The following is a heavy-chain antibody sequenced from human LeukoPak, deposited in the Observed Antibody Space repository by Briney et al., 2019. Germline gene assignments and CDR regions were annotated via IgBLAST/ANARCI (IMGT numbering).Heavy chain of an antibody. CDR2: ISWNSGSI. V-gene: IGHV3-9*01. CDR1: GFTFDDYA. CDR3: AKDLHGSSFDNYYYYGMDV. J-gene: IGHJ6*02. D-gene: IGHD6-6*01. Sequence: GGSLRLSCAASGFTFDDYAMHWVRQAPGKGLEWVSGISWNSGSIGYADSVKGRFTISRDNAKNSLYLQMNSLRAEDTALYYCAKDLHGSSFDNYYYYGMDVWGQGTTVTVSS.